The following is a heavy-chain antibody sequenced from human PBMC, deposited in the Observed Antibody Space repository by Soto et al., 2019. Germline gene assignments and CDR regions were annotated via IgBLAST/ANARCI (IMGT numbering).Heavy chain of an antibody. CDR3: THCTYDFSSASVYYFDY. Sequence: QITLKESGPTLMKPTQTLTLTCTFSGFSLDTIGVGVGWIRQPPGKALEWLALIYWDDDDRYSPSLKSRLTVTKDTSRNQVVLTLANVDPVDTATYYCTHCTYDFSSASVYYFDYWGQGTPVTVSS. CDR2: IYWDDDD. D-gene: IGHD3-3*01. V-gene: IGHV2-5*02. J-gene: IGHJ4*02. CDR1: GFSLDTIGVG.